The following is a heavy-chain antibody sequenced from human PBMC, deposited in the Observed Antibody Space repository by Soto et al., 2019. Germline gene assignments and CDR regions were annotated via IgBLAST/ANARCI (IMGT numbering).Heavy chain of an antibody. CDR2: IHHSGST. V-gene: IGHV4-31*03. D-gene: IGHD3-10*01. Sequence: SETLSLTCTVSGDSIDSSHYYWNWIRQHPEKGLEWIGYIHHSGSTYYNPSLKSRLAISVDTSRNQFSLKVSSVTAADTAVYYCARGSMATLYFDYWGQGALVTVSP. CDR3: ARGSMATLYFDY. J-gene: IGHJ4*02. CDR1: GDSIDSSHYY.